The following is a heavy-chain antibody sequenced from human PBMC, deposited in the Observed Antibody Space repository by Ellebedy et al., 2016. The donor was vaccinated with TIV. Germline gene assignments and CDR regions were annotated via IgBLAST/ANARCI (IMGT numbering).Heavy chain of an antibody. CDR3: ARVYADYYFDY. J-gene: IGHJ4*02. V-gene: IGHV3-30*02. Sequence: GESLKISCAASGFTFGSYGMHWVRQAPGKGLEWVAYIAYDGSEKYYADSVKGRFTISRDRSKSTLYLQMNSLRGDDTALYYCARVYADYYFDYWGQGTLVTVSS. CDR1: GFTFGSYG. D-gene: IGHD4-17*01. CDR2: IAYDGSEK.